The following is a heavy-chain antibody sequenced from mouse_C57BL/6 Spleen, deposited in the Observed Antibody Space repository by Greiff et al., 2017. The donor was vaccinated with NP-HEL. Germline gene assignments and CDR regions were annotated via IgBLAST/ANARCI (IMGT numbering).Heavy chain of an antibody. CDR1: GFSLTSYG. CDR2: IWSGGST. CDR3: APAYPYAMDY. V-gene: IGHV2-2*01. Sequence: QVQLKQSGPGLVQPSQSLSITCTVSGFSLTSYGVHWVRQSPGKGLEWLGVIWSGGSTDYNAAFISRLSISKDNSKSQVFFKMNSLQADDTAIYYCAPAYPYAMDYWGQGPSVTVSS. D-gene: IGHD6-5*01. J-gene: IGHJ4*01.